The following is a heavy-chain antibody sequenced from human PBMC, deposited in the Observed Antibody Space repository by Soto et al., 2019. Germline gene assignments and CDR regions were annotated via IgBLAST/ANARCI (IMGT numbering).Heavy chain of an antibody. CDR1: GYNFISSW. D-gene: IGHD3-22*01. Sequence: GESLKISCQGSGYNFISSWIGWVRQMPGKGLEWMGIIYPDNSDTRYSPSFQGQVIMSVDKSIRTAYLQWRSLKASDTAMSYCVRPDSTAYYPYWGQGTLVTVSP. CDR3: VRPDSTAYYPY. CDR2: IYPDNSDT. J-gene: IGHJ4*02. V-gene: IGHV5-51*01.